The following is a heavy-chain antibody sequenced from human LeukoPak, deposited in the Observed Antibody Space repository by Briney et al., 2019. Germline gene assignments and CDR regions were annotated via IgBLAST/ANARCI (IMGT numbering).Heavy chain of an antibody. D-gene: IGHD3-10*01. J-gene: IGHJ4*02. V-gene: IGHV3-30*02. CDR2: IRYDGSNK. CDR3: ASPLYYGSGSPLGY. CDR1: GFTFSSYG. Sequence: GGSLRLSCAASGFTFSSYGMHWVRQAPGKGLEWVAFIRYDGSNKYYADSVKGRFTISRDNYKNTLYLQMGSLRAEDTAVYYCASPLYYGSGSPLGYWGQGTLVTVSS.